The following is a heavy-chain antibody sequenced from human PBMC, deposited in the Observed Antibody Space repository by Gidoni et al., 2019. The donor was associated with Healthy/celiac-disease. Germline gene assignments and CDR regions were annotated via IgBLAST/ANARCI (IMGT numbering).Heavy chain of an antibody. J-gene: IGHJ3*02. CDR3: ARGDPSMVRGVITDKGAFDI. V-gene: IGHV4-34*01. CDR1: GGSFSGYY. CDR2: SNHSGST. Sequence: QVQLQQWGAGLLTPSETLSLTCAVYGGSFSGYYWSWIRQPPGKGVELIGESNHSGSTNYNPSLKSRVTISVDTSKNQFSLKLSSVTAADTAVYYCARGDPSMVRGVITDKGAFDIWGQGTMVTVSS. D-gene: IGHD3-10*01.